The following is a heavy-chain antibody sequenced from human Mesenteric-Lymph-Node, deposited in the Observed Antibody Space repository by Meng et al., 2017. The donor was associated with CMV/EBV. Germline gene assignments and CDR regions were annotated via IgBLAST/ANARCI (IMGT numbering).Heavy chain of an antibody. Sequence: GGSLRLSCAASGFTFSSYEMNWVRQAPGKGLEWVSYISSSSSYIYYADSVKGRFTISRDNAKNSLYLQMNSLRAEDTAVYYCARASGSYYPLYYFDYWGQGTLVTVSS. V-gene: IGHV3-21*05. CDR3: ARASGSYYPLYYFDY. CDR1: GFTFSSYE. D-gene: IGHD1-26*01. CDR2: ISSSSSYI. J-gene: IGHJ4*02.